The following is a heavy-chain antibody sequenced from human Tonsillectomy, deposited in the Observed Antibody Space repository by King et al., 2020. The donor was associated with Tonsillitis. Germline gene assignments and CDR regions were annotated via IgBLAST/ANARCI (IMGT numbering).Heavy chain of an antibody. CDR3: ARYPPTRGYGAFDI. V-gene: IGHV4-38-2*02. D-gene: IGHD6-13*01. J-gene: IGHJ3*02. Sequence: VQLQESGPGLVKPSETLSLTCIVSGYSINSGYYWGWIRQPPGKGLEYIGSIYHSGRTYYNPSLKSRVTISIDPSKNQFSLKLNSVTAADTAVYYCARYPPTRGYGAFDIWGQGTMVTVSS. CDR1: GYSINSGYY. CDR2: IYHSGRT.